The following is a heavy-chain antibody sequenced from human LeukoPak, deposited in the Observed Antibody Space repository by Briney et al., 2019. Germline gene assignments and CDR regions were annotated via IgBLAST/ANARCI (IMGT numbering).Heavy chain of an antibody. J-gene: IGHJ4*02. CDR1: GGSISSGGYY. CDR3: ASWDYYDSSGGFDY. Sequence: SETLSLTCAVSGGSISSGGYYWSWIRQPPGKGLEWIGYIYYSGGTNYNPSLKSRVTISVDTSKNQFSLKLSSVTAADTAVYYCASWDYYDSSGGFDYWGQGTLVTVSS. D-gene: IGHD3-22*01. CDR2: IYYSGGT. V-gene: IGHV4-61*08.